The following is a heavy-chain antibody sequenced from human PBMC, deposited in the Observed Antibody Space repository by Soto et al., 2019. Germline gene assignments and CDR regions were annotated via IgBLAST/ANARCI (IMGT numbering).Heavy chain of an antibody. D-gene: IGHD6-19*01. J-gene: IGHJ4*02. CDR2: INHSGST. V-gene: IGHV4-34*01. Sequence: SETLSLTCAVYGGSFSGYYWSWIRQPPGKGLEWIGEINHSGSTNYNPSLKSRVTISVDTSKNQFSLKLSSVTAADTAVYYCARHVSGRYSSGWFIPYYFDYWGQGTLVTVSS. CDR1: GGSFSGYY. CDR3: ARHVSGRYSSGWFIPYYFDY.